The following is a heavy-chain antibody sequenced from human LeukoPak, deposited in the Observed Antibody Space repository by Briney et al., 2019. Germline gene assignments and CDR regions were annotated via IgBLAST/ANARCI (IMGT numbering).Heavy chain of an antibody. CDR1: GFTFSGYG. CDR2: IWYDGTNK. CDR3: VRVGFTNYGIDY. D-gene: IGHD2-8*01. V-gene: IGHV3-33*01. J-gene: IGHJ4*02. Sequence: GGSLRLSCVASGFTFSGYGMHWVRQAPGKGLERVAVIWYDGTNKYYADSVKGRFTISRDNSNNTLVLQMNSLRVEDTAVYYCVRVGFTNYGIDYWGQGTLVTVSS.